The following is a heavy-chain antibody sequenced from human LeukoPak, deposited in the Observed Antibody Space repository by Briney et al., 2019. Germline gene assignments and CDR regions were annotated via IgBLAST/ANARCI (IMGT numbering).Heavy chain of an antibody. V-gene: IGHV3-48*04. D-gene: IGHD4-17*01. CDR3: ARVIGSYGDSAY. CDR1: GFTFSSFS. Sequence: PGGSLRLSCAASGFTFSSFSMNWVRQAPGKGLEWISYITSSSSSTYYADSVKGRFTISRDNAKNSLYLQMNGLRAGDTAVYYCARVIGSYGDSAYWGQGTLVTVSS. J-gene: IGHJ4*02. CDR2: ITSSSSST.